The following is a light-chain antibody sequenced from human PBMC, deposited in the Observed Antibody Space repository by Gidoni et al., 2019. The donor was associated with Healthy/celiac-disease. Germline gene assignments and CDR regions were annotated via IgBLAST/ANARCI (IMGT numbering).Light chain of an antibody. CDR3: QAWDSSTWV. J-gene: IGLJ3*02. Sequence: SSELTQPPSVSVSPGQTASITCSGDKLGDKYACWYQQKPGQYPVLVIYQDSKRPSGIPERFSGSNSGNTATLTISGTQAMDEADYYCQAWDSSTWVFGGGTKLTVL. CDR2: QDS. V-gene: IGLV3-1*01. CDR1: KLGDKY.